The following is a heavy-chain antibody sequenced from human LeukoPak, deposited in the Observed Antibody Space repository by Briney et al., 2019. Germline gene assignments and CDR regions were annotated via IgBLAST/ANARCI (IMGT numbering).Heavy chain of an antibody. D-gene: IGHD5-18*01. Sequence: SETLSLTCAVYGGSFSGYYWSWTRQPPGKGLEWIGEINHSGSTNYNPSLKSRVTISVDTSKNQFSLKLSSVTAADTAVYYCARRSTAMAKDYWGQGTLVTVSS. CDR3: ARRSTAMAKDY. CDR2: INHSGST. CDR1: GGSFSGYY. V-gene: IGHV4-34*01. J-gene: IGHJ4*02.